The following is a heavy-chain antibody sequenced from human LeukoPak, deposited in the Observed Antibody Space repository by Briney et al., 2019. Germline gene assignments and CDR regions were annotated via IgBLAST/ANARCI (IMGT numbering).Heavy chain of an antibody. V-gene: IGHV1-2*02. Sequence: ASVKVSCKASGYXFTVYFIHWVRQAPGQGLGWMGWINPNSGGTYYAQKFQGRVTMTRDTSISTAYMGLSRLRSDVTAVYYCARELNYDSSGYYFDYWGQGTLVTVSS. CDR2: INPNSGGT. CDR1: GYXFTVYF. D-gene: IGHD3-22*01. CDR3: ARELNYDSSGYYFDY. J-gene: IGHJ4*02.